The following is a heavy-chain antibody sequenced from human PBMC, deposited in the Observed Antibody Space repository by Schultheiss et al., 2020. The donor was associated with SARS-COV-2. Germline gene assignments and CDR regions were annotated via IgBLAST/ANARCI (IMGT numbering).Heavy chain of an antibody. J-gene: IGHJ4*02. D-gene: IGHD6-19*01. Sequence: GESLKISCAASGFTFSNYGMTWVRQAPGKGLEWVSSISSRSDYISYVDSVKGRFTISRDNSKNTLYLQMNSLRAEDTAVYYCARDLAVAGTFSNHDYFDYWGQGTLVTVSS. CDR2: ISSRSDYI. V-gene: IGHV3-21*01. CDR1: GFTFSNYG. CDR3: ARDLAVAGTFSNHDYFDY.